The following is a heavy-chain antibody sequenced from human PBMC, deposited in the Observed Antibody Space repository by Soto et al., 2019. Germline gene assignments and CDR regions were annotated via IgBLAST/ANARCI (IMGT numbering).Heavy chain of an antibody. CDR2: IYYSGST. CDR1: GGSISSYY. Sequence: SETLSLTCTVSGGSISSYYWSWIRQPRGKGLEWIGYIYYSGSTNYNPSLKSRVTISVDTSKNQFSLKLSSVTAADTAVYYCARHYYDSSGWSPIDYWGQGTLVTVSS. V-gene: IGHV4-59*08. J-gene: IGHJ4*02. D-gene: IGHD3-22*01. CDR3: ARHYYDSSGWSPIDY.